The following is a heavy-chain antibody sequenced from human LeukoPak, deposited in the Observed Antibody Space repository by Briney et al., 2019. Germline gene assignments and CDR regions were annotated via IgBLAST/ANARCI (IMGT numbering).Heavy chain of an antibody. D-gene: IGHD6-19*01. CDR2: IYHSGST. V-gene: IGHV4-4*02. Sequence: SETLSLTCAVSGGSISSSNWWSWVRQPPGKGLEWIGEIYHSGSTNYNPSLKSRVTISVDKSKNQFSLKLSSVTAADTAVYYRARVAASSGWSTRYFDYWGQGTLVTVSS. CDR3: ARVAASSGWSTRYFDY. J-gene: IGHJ4*02. CDR1: GGSISSSNW.